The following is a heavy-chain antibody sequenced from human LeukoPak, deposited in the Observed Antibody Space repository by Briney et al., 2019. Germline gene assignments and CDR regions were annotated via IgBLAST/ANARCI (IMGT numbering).Heavy chain of an antibody. Sequence: GGSLRLSCAASGFTLSDYYMSWIPQAPGKGLEWGSYISSSGSTIYYADSVKGRFTISRDNAKNTLYLQMNSRRAEDTAVYYCAREFPAAACFDYWGQGTVVTVSS. CDR3: AREFPAAACFDY. J-gene: IGHJ4*02. CDR1: GFTLSDYY. V-gene: IGHV3-11*01. D-gene: IGHD6-13*01. CDR2: ISSSGSTI.